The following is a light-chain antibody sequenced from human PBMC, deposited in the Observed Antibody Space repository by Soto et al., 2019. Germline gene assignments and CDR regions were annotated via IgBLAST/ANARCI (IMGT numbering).Light chain of an antibody. Sequence: DIQMTQSPSTLSGSVGDRVTITCLASQTISSWLAWYQQKPGKAPKLLIYKASTLKSGVPSRFRGSGSGTEFTLTISSLQPDDFATYYCQHYNSYSEAFGQGTKV. CDR1: QTISSW. CDR3: QHYNSYSEA. J-gene: IGKJ1*01. CDR2: KAS. V-gene: IGKV1-5*03.